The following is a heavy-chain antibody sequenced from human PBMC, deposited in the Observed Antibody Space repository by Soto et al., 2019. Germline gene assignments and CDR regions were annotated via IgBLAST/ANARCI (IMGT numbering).Heavy chain of an antibody. V-gene: IGHV1-18*01. CDR3: ARAYIVATPPDY. D-gene: IGHD5-12*01. CDR1: GYTFTSYG. J-gene: IGHJ4*02. CDR2: ISAYNGNT. Sequence: ASVKVSCKASGYTFTSYGISWVRQAPGQGLEWMGWISAYNGNTKYAQKLQGRVTMTTDTSTSTAYMELTSLRSDDTAVYYCARAYIVATPPDYWGQGTLVTVSS.